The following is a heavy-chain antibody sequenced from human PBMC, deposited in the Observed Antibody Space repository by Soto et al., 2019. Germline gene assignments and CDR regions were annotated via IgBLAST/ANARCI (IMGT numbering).Heavy chain of an antibody. CDR1: GFTFSSYA. Sequence: GGSLRLSCAASGFTFSSYAMSWVRQAPGKGLEWVSAISGSGGSTYYADSVKGRFTISRDNSKNTLYLQMNSLGAEDTAVYYCAKDQSRYYYGSGSSDYWGQGTLVTVSS. J-gene: IGHJ4*02. CDR3: AKDQSRYYYGSGSSDY. CDR2: ISGSGGST. D-gene: IGHD3-10*01. V-gene: IGHV3-23*01.